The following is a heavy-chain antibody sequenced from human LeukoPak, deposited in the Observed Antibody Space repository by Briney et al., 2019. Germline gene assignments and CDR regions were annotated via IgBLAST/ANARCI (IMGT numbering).Heavy chain of an antibody. D-gene: IGHD4-17*01. J-gene: IGHJ4*02. CDR3: ANEIRPNDH. V-gene: IGHV3-23*01. Sequence: GGSLRLSCAASGFTFSSHAMSWVRQAPGKGLEWVSAISISGGSTYYADSVKGPFTISRDNSKNTLYLQMNSLRPEDTAVYYCANEIRPNDHWGQGTLVTVSS. CDR2: ISISGGST. CDR1: GFTFSSHA.